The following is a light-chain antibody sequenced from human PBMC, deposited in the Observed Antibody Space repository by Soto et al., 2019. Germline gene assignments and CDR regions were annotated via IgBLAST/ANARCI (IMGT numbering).Light chain of an antibody. CDR3: QHRNNWTPIVT. CDR1: QSVSSR. J-gene: IGKJ3*01. CDR2: DAS. Sequence: EILLTQSPATLSLSPGERATLSCRASQSVSSRLAWYQQKPGQAPRLLISDASNRATGIPARFSGSGSGTDFTLTISSLEPEDLAFYYCQHRNNWTPIVTFGPGTKVDIK. V-gene: IGKV3-11*01.